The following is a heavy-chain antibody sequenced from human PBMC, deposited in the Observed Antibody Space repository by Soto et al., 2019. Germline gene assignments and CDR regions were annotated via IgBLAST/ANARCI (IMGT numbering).Heavy chain of an antibody. CDR2: MSTHGSQI. Sequence: QVQLVESGGGVVQPGRSLRLSCVGSGFPFSGHGMHWVRQSPGKGLEWVAVMSTHGSQIRYADSVKGRFTISRDNSESTLYLQMNSLRDEDTAVYYCARGCSEGSICYIIDHWGQGTLVTVSS. CDR1: GFPFSGHG. V-gene: IGHV3-30*03. CDR3: ARGCSEGSICYIIDH. D-gene: IGHD2-15*01. J-gene: IGHJ4*02.